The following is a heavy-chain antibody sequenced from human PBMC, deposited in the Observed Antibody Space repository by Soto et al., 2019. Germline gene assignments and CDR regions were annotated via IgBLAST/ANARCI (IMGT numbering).Heavy chain of an antibody. Sequence: GASVKVSCKVSGYTLTELSMHWVRQAPGKGLEWMGGFDPEDGETIYAQKFQGRVTITRDTSASTAYMELSSLRSDDTAVYYCARDLGRFLDNSPNWFDPWGQGTLVTSPQ. CDR3: ARDLGRFLDNSPNWFDP. CDR2: FDPEDGET. CDR1: GYTLTELS. J-gene: IGHJ5*02. D-gene: IGHD3-3*01. V-gene: IGHV1-24*01.